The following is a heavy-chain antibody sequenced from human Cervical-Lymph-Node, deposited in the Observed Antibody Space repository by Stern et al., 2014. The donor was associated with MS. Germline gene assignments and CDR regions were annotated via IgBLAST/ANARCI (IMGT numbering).Heavy chain of an antibody. V-gene: IGHV4-30-4*01. Sequence: QLQLQESGPGLVKPSQTLSLTCAVTGGSISRGEYYWSWIRQSPGKGLEWIGNIHNNGTTYYNPSLKSLVTISVDTSKNQFSLKLRSVTAADTAVYYCSRDADGYSLIFGYWGRGTLVTVSS. J-gene: IGHJ4*02. CDR3: SRDADGYSLIFGY. CDR2: IHNNGTT. CDR1: GGSISRGEYY. D-gene: IGHD5-24*01.